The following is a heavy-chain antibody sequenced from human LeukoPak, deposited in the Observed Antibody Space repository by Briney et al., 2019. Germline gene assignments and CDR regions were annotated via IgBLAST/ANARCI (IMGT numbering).Heavy chain of an antibody. D-gene: IGHD3-9*01. CDR2: INPNSGGT. J-gene: IGHJ6*02. CDR3: ARDRPQLTGDYYYYYGMDV. CDR1: GGTFSSYA. Sequence: ASVKVSFKASGGTFSSYAISWVRQAPGQGLEWMGWINPNSGGTNYAQKLQGRVTMTTDTSTSTAYMELRSLRSDDTAVYYCARDRPQLTGDYYYYYGMDVWGQGTTVTVSS. V-gene: IGHV1-18*01.